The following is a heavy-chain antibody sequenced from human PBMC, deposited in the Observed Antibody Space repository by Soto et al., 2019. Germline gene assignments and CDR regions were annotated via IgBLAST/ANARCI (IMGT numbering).Heavy chain of an antibody. D-gene: IGHD3-3*01. CDR3: ARDLGSSSLEWTTLEYYYAMDV. V-gene: IGHV3-30-3*01. CDR2: ISYDGSNK. CDR1: GFTFSSYA. J-gene: IGHJ6*02. Sequence: PGGSLRLSCAASGFTFSSYAMHWVRQAPGKGLEWVAVISYDGSNKYYADSVKGRFTISRDNSKNTLYLQMNSLTAEDTAVYYCARDLGSSSLEWTTLEYYYAMDVWGQGTMVTVYS.